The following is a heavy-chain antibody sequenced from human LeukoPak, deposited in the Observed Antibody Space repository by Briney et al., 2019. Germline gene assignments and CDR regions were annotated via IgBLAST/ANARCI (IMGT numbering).Heavy chain of an antibody. V-gene: IGHV3-15*01. CDR1: GFTFRNAW. Sequence: GGSLRLSCAASGFTFRNAWMSWVRQAPGKGLEWVGRIKSQVDGGTTDHAAPVRGRFTISRDDSKNTLYLQMNSLKAEDTAVYYCTTDIFGYTSSWPYDSFDIWGQGTTVTVSS. J-gene: IGHJ3*02. CDR3: TTDIFGYTSSWPYDSFDI. CDR2: IKSQVDGGTT. D-gene: IGHD6-13*01.